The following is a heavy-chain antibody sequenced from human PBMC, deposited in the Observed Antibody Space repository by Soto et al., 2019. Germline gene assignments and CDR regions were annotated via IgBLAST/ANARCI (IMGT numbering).Heavy chain of an antibody. CDR2: IKQDGSEN. CDR3: ARGRNYFDN. J-gene: IGHJ4*02. CDR1: GFTFSTYW. V-gene: IGHV3-7*05. Sequence: EVQLVESGGGLAQPGGSLRLSCAASGFTFSTYWWSWARQAPGTGLEWVANIKQDGSENYYADSVKGRFTISRDNAKSSLYLQMNSLRAEDTAVYYCARGRNYFDNWGQGTPVTVSS.